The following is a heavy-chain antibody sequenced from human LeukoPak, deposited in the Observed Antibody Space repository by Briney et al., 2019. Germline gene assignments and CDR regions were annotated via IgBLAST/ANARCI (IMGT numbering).Heavy chain of an antibody. CDR3: ARDYDYYGSGSSPYFDY. CDR2: IYDSGSI. CDR1: GYSISSGYY. V-gene: IGHV4-38-2*02. J-gene: IGHJ4*02. Sequence: PSETLSLTCTVSGYSISSGYYWGWIRQPSGKGLEWIGNIYDSGSIYYNPSLKSRVTISVDRSKNQFSLKLRSVTAADTAGYYCARDYDYYGSGSSPYFDYWGQGTLVTVSS. D-gene: IGHD3-10*01.